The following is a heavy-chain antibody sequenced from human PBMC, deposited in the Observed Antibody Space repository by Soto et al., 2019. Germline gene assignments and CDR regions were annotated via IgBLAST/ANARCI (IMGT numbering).Heavy chain of an antibody. CDR1: GYTFTSYG. CDR3: ARDSPPVDY. J-gene: IGHJ4*02. CDR2: ISAYNGNT. V-gene: IGHV1-18*01. Sequence: QVQLVQSGAEVKKPGASVKVSCKASGYTFTSYGVSWVRQAPGQGLEWMGWISAYNGNTKYAQKLQGRVTMTTDTSTNKASMDLRSLRSDDTAVYYCARDSPPVDYWGQGTLVTVSS.